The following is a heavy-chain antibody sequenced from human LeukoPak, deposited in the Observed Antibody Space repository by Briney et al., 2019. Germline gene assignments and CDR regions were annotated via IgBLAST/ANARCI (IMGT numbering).Heavy chain of an antibody. CDR1: GYTFTGYY. Sequence: ASVKVSCKASGYTFTGYYMHWVRQAPGQGLEWTGWINPNSGGTNYAQKFQGRVTMTRDTSISTAYMELSRLRSDDTAVYYCASWVVGYQLLPRSPDAFDIWGQGTMVTVSS. CDR3: ASWVVGYQLLPRSPDAFDI. V-gene: IGHV1-2*02. J-gene: IGHJ3*02. D-gene: IGHD2-2*01. CDR2: INPNSGGT.